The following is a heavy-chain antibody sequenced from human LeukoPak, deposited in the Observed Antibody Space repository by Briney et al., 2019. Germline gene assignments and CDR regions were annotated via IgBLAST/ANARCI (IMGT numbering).Heavy chain of an antibody. CDR1: GFTFGNYA. D-gene: IGHD2-15*01. Sequence: PGGSLRLSCAASGFTFGNYAMSWVRQAPGKGLEWVSAISGSGGSTYYADSVKGRFTISRDNSKNTLYLQMNSLRAEDTAVYYCAHIVVVVADEIVDYWGQGTLVTVSS. CDR3: AHIVVVVADEIVDY. CDR2: ISGSGGST. V-gene: IGHV3-23*01. J-gene: IGHJ4*02.